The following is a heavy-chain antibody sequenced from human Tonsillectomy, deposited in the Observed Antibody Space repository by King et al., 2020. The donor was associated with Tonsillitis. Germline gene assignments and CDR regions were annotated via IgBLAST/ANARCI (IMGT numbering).Heavy chain of an antibody. J-gene: IGHJ6*02. V-gene: IGHV3-23*04. D-gene: IGHD3-22*01. Sequence: EVQLVESGGGLVQPGGSLRLSCAASGFTFSTYAMTWVRQAPGKGLEWVSLISGSGGGTYYADSVKGRFTISRDNSKNTLYLQMNSLRAEDTAVYYCAKTDYYDSTGYLPSNYYGMDVWGQGTTVTVSS. CDR2: ISGSGGGT. CDR1: GFTFSTYA. CDR3: AKTDYYDSTGYLPSNYYGMDV.